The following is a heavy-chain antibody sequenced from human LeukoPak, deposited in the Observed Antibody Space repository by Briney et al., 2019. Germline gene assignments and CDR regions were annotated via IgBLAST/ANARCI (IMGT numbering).Heavy chain of an antibody. Sequence: SETLSLTCTVSGGSISSGSYYWSWIRQPAGKGLEWIGRIYTSGSTNYNPSLKSRVTLSVDTSKNQFYLKLSSVPAADTAVYYCARIAARVYYYYMDVWGKGTTVTVSS. V-gene: IGHV4-61*02. CDR1: GGSISSGSYY. CDR3: ARIAARVYYYYMDV. CDR2: IYTSGST. D-gene: IGHD6-6*01. J-gene: IGHJ6*03.